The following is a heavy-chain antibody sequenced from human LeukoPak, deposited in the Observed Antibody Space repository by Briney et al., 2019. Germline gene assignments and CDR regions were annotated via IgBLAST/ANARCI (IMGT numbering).Heavy chain of an antibody. CDR2: IYYSGST. V-gene: IGHV4-59*01. Sequence: SETLSLTCTVSGGSISSYYWSWIRQPPGKGLEWIGYIYYSGSTNYNPSLKSRVTISVDTSKNQFSLKLSSVTAADTAVYYCARVISSYCGGDCLGYYFDYWGQGTLVTVSS. CDR3: ARVISSYCGGDCLGYYFDY. D-gene: IGHD2-21*02. J-gene: IGHJ4*02. CDR1: GGSISSYY.